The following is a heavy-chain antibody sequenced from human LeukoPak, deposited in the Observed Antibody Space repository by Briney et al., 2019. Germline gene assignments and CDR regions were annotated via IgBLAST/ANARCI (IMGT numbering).Heavy chain of an antibody. Sequence: PGGSLRLSCAASGFTFSSYGMHWVRQAPGKGLDWVAFIHHDGSNKYYADSVKGRFTISRDNSKNTLYLQMNSLRAEDTAVYCCAKDRRVVTDDAFDIWGQGTMVTVSS. CDR3: AKDRRVVTDDAFDI. CDR2: IHHDGSNK. CDR1: GFTFSSYG. J-gene: IGHJ3*02. D-gene: IGHD3-3*01. V-gene: IGHV3-30*02.